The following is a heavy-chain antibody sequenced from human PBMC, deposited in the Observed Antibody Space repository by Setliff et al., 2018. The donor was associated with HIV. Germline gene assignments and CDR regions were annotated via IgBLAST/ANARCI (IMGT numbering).Heavy chain of an antibody. D-gene: IGHD6-19*01. V-gene: IGHV7-4-1*02. J-gene: IGHJ5*02. CDR2: INTNTGNP. CDR3: ARGEAVAGRNWFDP. Sequence: ASVKVSCKASGYTFTSYAMNWVRQAPGQGLEWMGWINTNTGNPTYAQGFTGRFVSSLDTSVSTAYLQISSLKAEDTAVYYCARGEAVAGRNWFDPWGQGTLVTVSS. CDR1: GYTFTSYA.